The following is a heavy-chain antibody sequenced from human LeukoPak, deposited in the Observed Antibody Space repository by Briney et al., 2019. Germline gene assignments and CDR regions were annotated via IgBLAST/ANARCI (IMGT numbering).Heavy chain of an antibody. CDR1: GFTFRSYS. J-gene: IGHJ4*02. D-gene: IGHD2-15*01. CDR3: ARDQGPIYCSGGSCYGRGGDY. Sequence: GGSLRLSCAASGFTFRSYSMNWVRQAPGKGLEWVSSISSSSSYIFYADSVKGRFTIFRDNAKNSLYLQMNSLRAEDTAVYCCARDQGPIYCSGGSCYGRGGDYWGQGTLVTVSS. CDR2: ISSSSSYI. V-gene: IGHV3-21*01.